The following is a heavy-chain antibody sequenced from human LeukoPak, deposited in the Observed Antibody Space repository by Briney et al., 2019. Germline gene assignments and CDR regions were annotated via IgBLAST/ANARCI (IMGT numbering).Heavy chain of an antibody. V-gene: IGHV3-7*01. CDR1: GFTFSNYW. CDR3: ARAAK. J-gene: IGHJ4*02. Sequence: GGSLRLSCAASGFTFSNYWMTWVRQAPGKGLEWVASIKKDGSQIYYVDSVRGRFTISRDNAKNSLFLQMNSLRAEDTAVYYCARAAKRGQGTLVTVSS. D-gene: IGHD4/OR15-4a*01. CDR2: IKKDGSQI.